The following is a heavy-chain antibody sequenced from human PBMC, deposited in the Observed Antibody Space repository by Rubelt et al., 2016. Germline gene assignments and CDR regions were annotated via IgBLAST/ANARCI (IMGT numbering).Heavy chain of an antibody. D-gene: IGHD5-12*01. CDR1: GGSISSGGYY. CDR3: GRLGRGSSDYDFDY. Sequence: ESGPGLVKPSQTLSLTCTVSGGSISSGGYYWAWIRQPPGKGLEWIGGVPYIGSSHYDPALQRRVTIPLDTSKNQFSLNLGSVTAADTAVYYCGRLGRGSSDYDFDYWGQGTQVTVSS. V-gene: IGHV4-39*01. J-gene: IGHJ4*02. CDR2: VPYIGSS.